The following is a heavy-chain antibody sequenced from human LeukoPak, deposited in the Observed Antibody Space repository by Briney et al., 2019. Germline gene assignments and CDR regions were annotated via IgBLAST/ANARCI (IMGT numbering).Heavy chain of an antibody. CDR1: GYSISSTYY. CDR2: ISHTGST. J-gene: IGHJ4*02. V-gene: IGHV4-38-2*02. CDR3: ARVNAPVATFDY. D-gene: IGHD1-1*01. Sequence: SETLSLTCTVSGYSISSTYYGAWIRQPPGKGLEWIATISHTGSTYYTPSLESRLTISLDTSRNHFSLRLSSVTAADTAVYYCARVNAPVATFDYWGLGTLVAVSS.